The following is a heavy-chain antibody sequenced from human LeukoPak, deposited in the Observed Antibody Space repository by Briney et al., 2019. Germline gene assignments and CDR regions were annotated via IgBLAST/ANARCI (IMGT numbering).Heavy chain of an antibody. D-gene: IGHD2-21*01. Sequence: SETLSLTCTVSGGSISSYYWSWIRQPPGKGLEWVGYIYYSGSTNYNPSLKSRVTISVDTSKNQFSLKLSSVTAADTAVYYCARGVVIAPQTFDYWGQGTLVTVSS. J-gene: IGHJ4*02. V-gene: IGHV4-59*01. CDR2: IYYSGST. CDR3: ARGVVIAPQTFDY. CDR1: GGSISSYY.